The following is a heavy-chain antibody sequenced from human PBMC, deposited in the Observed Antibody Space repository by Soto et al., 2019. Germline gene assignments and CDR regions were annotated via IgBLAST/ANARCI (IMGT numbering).Heavy chain of an antibody. CDR2: ISNDGSDK. CDR3: AKDQGIAASHGID. D-gene: IGHD6-13*01. V-gene: IGHV3-30*18. J-gene: IGHJ3*01. Sequence: QVRLVESGGGVVQPGTSLRLSCAASGFTFNNYGMHWVRQAPGTGLEWVAAISNDGSDKYYADSVKGRLTISRDNSKNTLYLQMDSLRAEDTAVYYCAKDQGIAASHGIDWGQGTMVTVSS. CDR1: GFTFNNYG.